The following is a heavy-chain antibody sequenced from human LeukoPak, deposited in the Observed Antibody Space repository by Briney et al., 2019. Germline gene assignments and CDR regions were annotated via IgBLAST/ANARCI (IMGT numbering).Heavy chain of an antibody. V-gene: IGHV3-33*01. CDR3: ATYDSSGYYPDDAFDI. D-gene: IGHD3-22*01. CDR1: GFTFSSYG. CDR2: IWYDGSNK. Sequence: GGSLRLSCAASGFTFSSYGMHWVRQAPGKGLEWVAVIWYDGSNKYYADSVKGRFTISRDNSKNTLYLQMNSLRAEDTAVCYCATYDSSGYYPDDAFDIWGQGTMVTVSS. J-gene: IGHJ3*02.